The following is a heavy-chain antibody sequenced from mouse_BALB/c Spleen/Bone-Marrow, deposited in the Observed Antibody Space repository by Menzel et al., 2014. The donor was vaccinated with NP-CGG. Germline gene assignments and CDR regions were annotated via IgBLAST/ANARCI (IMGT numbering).Heavy chain of an antibody. D-gene: IGHD2-14*01. Sequence: QVQLQQSGAELVRPGSSVQISCKASGYAFSNYWLNWVKQRPRQGIEWIGRIYPGDGDADYNGYFMAIATLTAAKSSSPAYRQHSSLTSEHSAGYVYARVDYYRYSEPSMYYWGQGASGT. CDR3: ARVDYYRYSEPSMYY. CDR1: GYAFSNYW. CDR2: IYPGDGDA. V-gene: IGHV1-80*01. J-gene: IGHJ4*01.